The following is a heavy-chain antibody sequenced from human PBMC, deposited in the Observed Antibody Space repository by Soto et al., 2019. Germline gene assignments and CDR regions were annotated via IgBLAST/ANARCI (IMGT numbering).Heavy chain of an antibody. D-gene: IGHD6-6*01. V-gene: IGHV3-23*01. CDR3: AKDTAGASIAARPGFRYYHYFMDF. Sequence: GGSLRLSCAASGFTFSSYAMSWVRQAPGKGLEWVSAISGSGGSTYYADSVKGRFTISRDNSKNTLYLQMNSLRAEDTAVYYCAKDTAGASIAARPGFRYYHYFMDFRGKGTTVIVSS. J-gene: IGHJ6*03. CDR1: GFTFSSYA. CDR2: ISGSGGST.